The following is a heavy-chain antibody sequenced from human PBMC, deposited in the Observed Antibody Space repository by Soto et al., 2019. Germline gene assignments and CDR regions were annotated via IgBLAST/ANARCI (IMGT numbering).Heavy chain of an antibody. J-gene: IGHJ4*02. Sequence: EVQLLESGGGLVQPGGSLRLSCTASGFTFSRHAMTWVRQAPGKGLEWVSGLSDSGGSIYYADSVKGRLTISRDNSMNTLHLPMNTLRAEDTAIYYCAKVSSSWYAGFFDLCGQGTLVTVSS. D-gene: IGHD6-13*01. V-gene: IGHV3-23*01. CDR1: GFTFSRHA. CDR3: AKVSSSWYAGFFDL. CDR2: LSDSGGSI.